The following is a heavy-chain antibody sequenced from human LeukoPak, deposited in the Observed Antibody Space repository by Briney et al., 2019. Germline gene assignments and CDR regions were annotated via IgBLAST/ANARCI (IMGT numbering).Heavy chain of an antibody. CDR3: ARDHHSGYYYPITPQSNWFDP. D-gene: IGHD3-22*01. CDR2: IIPIFGTA. Sequence: SVKVSCKASGGTFSSYAISWVRQAPGQGLEWMGGIIPIFGTANYAQKFQGGVTITADESTSTAYMELSSLRSEDTAVYYCARDHHSGYYYPITPQSNWFDPWGQGTLVTVSS. V-gene: IGHV1-69*13. J-gene: IGHJ5*02. CDR1: GGTFSSYA.